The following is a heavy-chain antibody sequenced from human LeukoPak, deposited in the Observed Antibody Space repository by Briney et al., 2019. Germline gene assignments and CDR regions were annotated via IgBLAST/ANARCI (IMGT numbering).Heavy chain of an antibody. J-gene: IGHJ3*02. CDR3: ARGGYCSSTSCRTGDDAFDI. CDR1: GFTFSSYG. CDR2: IWYDGSNK. D-gene: IGHD2-2*03. Sequence: GGSLRLSCAASGFTFSSYGMHWVRQAPGKGLEWVAVIWYDGSNKYYADSVEGRFTISRDNSKNTLYLQMNSLRAEDTAVYYCARGGYCSSTSCRTGDDAFDIWGQGTMVTVSS. V-gene: IGHV3-33*01.